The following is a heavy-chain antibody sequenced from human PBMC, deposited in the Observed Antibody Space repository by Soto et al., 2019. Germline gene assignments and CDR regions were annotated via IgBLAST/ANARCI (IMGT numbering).Heavy chain of an antibody. D-gene: IGHD5-12*01. V-gene: IGHV3-21*01. CDR2: ISSSSSYI. Sequence: GGSLRLSCAASGFTFSSYSMNWVRQAPGKGLEWVSSISSSSSYIYYADSVKGRFTISRDNAKNSLYLQMNSLRAEDTAVYYCARDQARVWATITYFDYWGQGTLVTVSS. CDR1: GFTFSSYS. J-gene: IGHJ4*02. CDR3: ARDQARVWATITYFDY.